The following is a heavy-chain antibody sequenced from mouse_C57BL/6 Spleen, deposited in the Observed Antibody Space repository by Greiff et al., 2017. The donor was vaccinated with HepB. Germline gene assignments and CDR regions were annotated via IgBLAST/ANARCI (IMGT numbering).Heavy chain of an antibody. CDR1: GYTFTSYW. CDR2: IHPNSGST. D-gene: IGHD4-1*01. CDR3: ARRDWDGEFDY. Sequence: VQLQQPGAELVKPGASVKLSCKASGYTFTSYWMHWVKQRPGQGLEWIGMIHPNSGSTNYNEKFKSKATLTVDKSSSTAYMQLSSLTSEDSAVYYCARRDWDGEFDYWGQGTTLTVSS. J-gene: IGHJ2*01. V-gene: IGHV1-64*01.